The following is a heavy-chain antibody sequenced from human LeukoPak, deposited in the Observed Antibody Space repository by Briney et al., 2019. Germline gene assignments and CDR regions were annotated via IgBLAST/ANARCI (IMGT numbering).Heavy chain of an antibody. V-gene: IGHV1-69*06. D-gene: IGHD2-2*03. CDR2: IIPIFGTA. J-gene: IGHJ4*02. Sequence: SVKVSCKASGGTFSSYAISWVRQAPGQGLEWMGGIIPIFGTANYAQKFQGRVTITADKSTSTAYMELSSLGSEDTAVYYCARGMDIVVVPAATGLFDYWGQGTLVTVSS. CDR1: GGTFSSYA. CDR3: ARGMDIVVVPAATGLFDY.